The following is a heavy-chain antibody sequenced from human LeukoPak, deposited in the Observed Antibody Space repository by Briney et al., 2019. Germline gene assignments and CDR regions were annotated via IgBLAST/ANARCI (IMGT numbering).Heavy chain of an antibody. CDR2: IYTSGST. J-gene: IGHJ6*02. CDR3: AREGAQGGDYSPSHGINV. V-gene: IGHV4-4*07. D-gene: IGHD4-17*01. Sequence: SETLSLTCTVSGGSISSYYWSWIRQPAGKGLEWIGRIYTSGSTNYNPSLKSRVTMSLDTSKNHFSLMLSSVTAADTAVYYCAREGAQGGDYSPSHGINVWGQGTTVTVSS. CDR1: GGSISSYY.